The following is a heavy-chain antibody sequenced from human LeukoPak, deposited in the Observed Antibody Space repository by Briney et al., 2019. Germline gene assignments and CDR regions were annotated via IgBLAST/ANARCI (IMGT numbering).Heavy chain of an antibody. Sequence: EASVKVSCKASGGTFSSYAISWVRQAPGQGLEWMGGIIPIFGTANYAQKFQGRVTITADESTSTAYMELSSLRSEDTAVYYCVARYDSSGYSDAFDIWGQGTMVTVSS. D-gene: IGHD3-22*01. J-gene: IGHJ3*02. CDR2: IIPIFGTA. V-gene: IGHV1-69*13. CDR1: GGTFSSYA. CDR3: VARYDSSGYSDAFDI.